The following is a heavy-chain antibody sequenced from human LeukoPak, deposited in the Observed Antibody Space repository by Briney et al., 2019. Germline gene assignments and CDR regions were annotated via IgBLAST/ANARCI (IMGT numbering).Heavy chain of an antibody. J-gene: IGHJ2*01. V-gene: IGHV4-34*01. Sequence: SETLSLTCAVYGGSFSGYYWSWIRQPPGKGLEWIGEINHSGSTNYNPSLKSRVTISVDTSKNQFSLKLSSVTAVDTAVYYCARDNTVTNSYWYFDLWGRGTLVTVSS. CDR2: INHSGST. CDR1: GGSFSGYY. CDR3: ARDNTVTNSYWYFDL. D-gene: IGHD4-17*01.